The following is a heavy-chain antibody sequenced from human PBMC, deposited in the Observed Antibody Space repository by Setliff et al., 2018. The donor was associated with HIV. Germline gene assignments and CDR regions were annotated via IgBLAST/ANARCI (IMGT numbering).Heavy chain of an antibody. CDR3: ARRTYPGSYTPYFDY. J-gene: IGHJ4*02. V-gene: IGHV4-38-2*02. CDR1: DYSISSGYF. CDR2: IYHSGRT. Sequence: PSETLSLTCTVSDYSISSGYFWGWIRQPPGKGLEWIGTIYHSGRTDYNPSLETRATISVDTSKNQFSLRLTSVTAADTAVYYCARRTYPGSYTPYFDYWGQGTRVTVSS. D-gene: IGHD1-1*01.